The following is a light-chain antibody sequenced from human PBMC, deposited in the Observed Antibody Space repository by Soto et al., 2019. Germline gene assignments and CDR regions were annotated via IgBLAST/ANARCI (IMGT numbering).Light chain of an antibody. CDR1: QSISGW. CDR3: QQYNSYSWT. Sequence: DIQMTQSPSTLSASVGDRVTITCRASQSISGWLAWYQQKPGKAPNLLIYDASSLESGVPSRFSGSGSGTEFTLTISSLQPDDFATYYCQQYNSYSWTFGQGTEVEIK. CDR2: DAS. V-gene: IGKV1-5*01. J-gene: IGKJ1*01.